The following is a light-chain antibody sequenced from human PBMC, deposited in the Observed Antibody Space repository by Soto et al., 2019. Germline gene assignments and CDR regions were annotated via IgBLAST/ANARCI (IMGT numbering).Light chain of an antibody. CDR3: SSYASSSTNV. V-gene: IGLV2-14*01. Sequence: HSVLTQPASVSGSPGQSITISCTGTSSDVGAYTYVSWYQQHPGKAPKLMIYEVSNRPSGVSNRFSGSKSGNTASLTISGLQAEDEADYYCSSYASSSTNVFGTGTKVTVL. CDR2: EVS. CDR1: SSDVGAYTY. J-gene: IGLJ1*01.